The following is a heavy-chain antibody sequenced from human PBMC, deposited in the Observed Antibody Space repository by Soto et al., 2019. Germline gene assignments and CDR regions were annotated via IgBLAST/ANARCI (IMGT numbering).Heavy chain of an antibody. CDR1: GGTFGSNA. J-gene: IGHJ3*02. CDR3: AREGYTFGPGAVSGAFDI. D-gene: IGHD3-16*01. CDR2: IIHIYGTT. V-gene: IGHV1-69*15. Sequence: QVQLVQSETEVRKPGSSVKVSCRASGGTFGSNAISWVRQAPGQGLEWMRNIIHIYGTTKSSQNFQGRVTITADESTNTAYMELCILRSEDTAISYWAREGYTFGPGAVSGAFDIWGQGTMVTVSS.